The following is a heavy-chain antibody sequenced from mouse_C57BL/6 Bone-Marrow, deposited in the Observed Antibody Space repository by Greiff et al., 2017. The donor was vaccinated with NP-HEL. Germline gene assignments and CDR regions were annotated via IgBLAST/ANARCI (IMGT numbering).Heavy chain of an antibody. D-gene: IGHD1-1*01. Sequence: VQLQQSGPELVKPGASVKLSCKASGYTFTSYDINWVKQRPGQGLEWIGWIYPRAGSTKYNEKFKGKATLTVDTSSSTAYMELHSLTSEDSAVYFCARGGTTVVATRDDFDDWGQGTTLTVSS. CDR3: ARGGTTVVATRDDFDD. CDR2: IYPRAGST. V-gene: IGHV1-85*01. J-gene: IGHJ2*01. CDR1: GYTFTSYD.